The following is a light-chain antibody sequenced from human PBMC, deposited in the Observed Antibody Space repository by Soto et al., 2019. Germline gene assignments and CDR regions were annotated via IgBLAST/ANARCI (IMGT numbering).Light chain of an antibody. CDR2: EVS. Sequence: QSVLTQPASVSGSPGQSITISCTGTSSDVGSYNLVSWYQQHPGKAPKLMIYEVSKRPSGVANRFSGSKFGNTASLTNSGLEAEVLADYYCCSYAGGSTFVAIGTGPKVXDL. CDR3: CSYAGGSTFVA. J-gene: IGLJ1*01. V-gene: IGLV2-23*02. CDR1: SSDVGSYNL.